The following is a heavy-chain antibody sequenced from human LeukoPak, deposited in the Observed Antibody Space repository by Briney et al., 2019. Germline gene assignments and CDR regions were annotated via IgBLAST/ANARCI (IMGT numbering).Heavy chain of an antibody. Sequence: GASVNVSCKASGYTFTGYYMHWVRQAPGQGLEWMGWINPNSGGTDYAQKFQGRVTMTRDTSISTAYMELSRLRSDDTAVYYCARDSGGSWDFDYWGQGTLVTVSS. V-gene: IGHV1-2*02. D-gene: IGHD2-15*01. CDR1: GYTFTGYY. CDR2: INPNSGGT. J-gene: IGHJ4*02. CDR3: ARDSGGSWDFDY.